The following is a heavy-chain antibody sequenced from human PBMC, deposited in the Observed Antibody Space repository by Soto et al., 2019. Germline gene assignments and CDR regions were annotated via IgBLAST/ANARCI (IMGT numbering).Heavy chain of an antibody. Sequence: VQLVESGGGLVQPGGSLRLSCAASGFTFSPYGMNWVRQAPGKGLEWVSSISSSGSSIYYADSVKGRFTISRENAKNSLYLQMNSLRDEDTAVYYWARDQSPWEKVGGYYFDHWGQGTLVTVSS. CDR2: ISSSGSSI. J-gene: IGHJ4*02. V-gene: IGHV3-48*02. CDR1: GFTFSPYG. D-gene: IGHD3-16*01. CDR3: ARDQSPWEKVGGYYFDH.